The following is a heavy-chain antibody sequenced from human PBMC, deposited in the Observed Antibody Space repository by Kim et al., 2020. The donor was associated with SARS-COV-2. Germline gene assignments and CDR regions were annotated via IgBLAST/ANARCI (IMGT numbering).Heavy chain of an antibody. D-gene: IGHD2-8*01. V-gene: IGHV4-39*01. CDR3: ARQGTLPVGLMVNVQPDS. J-gene: IGHJ4*02. CDR1: GGSISSSSYF. Sequence: SETLSLTCSVSGGSISSSSYFWGWIRQPPGKGLEWIGSVYNSGSTYYKPSLKNRVTISVDTSKNQFSLKVRTVSAADTAVYYCARQGTLPVGLMVNVQPDSWGQGALVTVSS. CDR2: VYNSGST.